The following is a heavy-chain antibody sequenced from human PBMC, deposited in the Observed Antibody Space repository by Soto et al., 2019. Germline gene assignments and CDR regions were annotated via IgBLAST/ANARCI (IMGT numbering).Heavy chain of an antibody. CDR3: ARWSYLDY. D-gene: IGHD3-3*01. CDR1: GLGGGRDA. Sequence: GGSLILSCAGSGLGGGRDAVCWVRQAPGKGLEGVSTISGSAGKTFYADAVKGRFSISRHPSQTTLYLQMNSLRADDTAMYYCARWSYLDYWGQGTRVTVSS. J-gene: IGHJ4*02. CDR2: ISGSAGKT. V-gene: IGHV3-23*01.